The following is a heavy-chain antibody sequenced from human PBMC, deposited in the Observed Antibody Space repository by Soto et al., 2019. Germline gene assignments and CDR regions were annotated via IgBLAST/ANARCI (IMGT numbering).Heavy chain of an antibody. Sequence: QVQMQESGPGLVKPSETLSLTCTVSGGSISSYYWSWIRQAPGKGLEWIGNIYGSGRTNYNPSLTSRVTLSVDTSTKHFFLRLNSVTAADTAVYYCARLPDSAMALADYHHYYMDVWGRGITVTVS. CDR1: GGSISSYY. CDR2: IYGSGRT. CDR3: ARLPDSAMALADYHHYYMDV. V-gene: IGHV4-59*08. D-gene: IGHD5-18*01. J-gene: IGHJ6*03.